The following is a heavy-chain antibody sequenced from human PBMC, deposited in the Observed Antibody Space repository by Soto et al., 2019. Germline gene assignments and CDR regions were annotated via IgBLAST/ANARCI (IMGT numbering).Heavy chain of an antibody. CDR2: ISYDGSNK. CDR1: GFTFSSYG. V-gene: IGHV3-30*18. CDR3: SKLLGDIVDYCGIDV. D-gene: IGHD2-15*01. J-gene: IGHJ6*01. Sequence: QVQLVESGGGVVQPGRSLRLSCAASGFTFSSYGMHWVRQAPGKGLEWVAVISYDGSNKYYADSVQGRFTISRDNSKNPLYLQMNSLRAEDRAVYYCSKLLGDIVDYCGIDVLGQGTTVTVSS.